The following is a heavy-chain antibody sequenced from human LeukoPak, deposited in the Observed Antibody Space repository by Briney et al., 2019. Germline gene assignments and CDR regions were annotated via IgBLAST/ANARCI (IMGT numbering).Heavy chain of an antibody. D-gene: IGHD3-22*01. CDR1: GFTFSSYA. Sequence: GGSLRLSCAASGFTFSSYAMSWVRQAPGKGLEWVSAISGSGFTYYADSVKGRFTISRDNSKNTLYLQMNSLRAEDTAVYYCAARPGGDYYDSSGYYFDYWGQGTLVTVSS. J-gene: IGHJ4*02. CDR2: ISGSGFT. CDR3: AARPGGDYYDSSGYYFDY. V-gene: IGHV3-23*01.